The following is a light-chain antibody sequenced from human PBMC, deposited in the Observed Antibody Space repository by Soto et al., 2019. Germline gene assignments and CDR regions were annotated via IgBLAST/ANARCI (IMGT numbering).Light chain of an antibody. CDR2: DAY. V-gene: IGKV1-5*01. CDR1: QSISGW. CDR3: KQLFDSPIT. Sequence: DIQMTQSPSTLSASVGDRVTITCRASQSISGWLAWYQQKPGKAHKLLIYDAYSLESGVQSRFSGSGSGTEFTLTIRSLQPDDFATYYCKQLFDSPITFGQGTRLEI. J-gene: IGKJ5*01.